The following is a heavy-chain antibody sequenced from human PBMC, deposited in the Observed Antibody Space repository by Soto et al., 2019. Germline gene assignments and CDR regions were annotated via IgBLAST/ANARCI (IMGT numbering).Heavy chain of an antibody. V-gene: IGHV1-3*01. CDR1: GYSFTSYS. CDR2: INPGNGNT. J-gene: IGHJ4*02. D-gene: IGHD2-15*01. CDR3: ARDSVVAPTTYYFDY. Sequence: GASVKVSCKASGYSFTSYSMHWVRHAPGQRLEWMGWINPGNGNTKYSQKFEGRVTITRDTSASTAYMQLSSLRSEDTAVYYCARDSVVAPTTYYFDYWGQGTLVTVSS.